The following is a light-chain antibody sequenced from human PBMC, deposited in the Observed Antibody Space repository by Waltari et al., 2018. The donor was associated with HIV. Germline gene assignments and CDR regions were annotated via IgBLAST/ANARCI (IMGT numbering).Light chain of an antibody. V-gene: IGLV2-8*01. Sequence: QSALTQPPSPSWSPGQSVTIPCTAPPRDVGYFTNFSCYQQHPAKPPKLVIFEAITRPSGVPDRFSGSKSGNTASLTASGLQPEDEAVYYCNSYAGSNTLVFGGGTKLTVL. J-gene: IGLJ3*02. CDR3: NSYAGSNTLV. CDR2: EAI. CDR1: PRDVGYFTN.